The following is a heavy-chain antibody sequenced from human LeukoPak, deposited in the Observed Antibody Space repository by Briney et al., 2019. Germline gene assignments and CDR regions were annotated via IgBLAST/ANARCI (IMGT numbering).Heavy chain of an antibody. J-gene: IGHJ4*02. V-gene: IGHV3-23*01. Sequence: GGSLRLSCAASGFTFSSYAMSWVRQAPGKGLEWVSATSSGDAGTYYADSVRGRFTISRDNSKNTLYLQMNSLRAEDAAVYYCARAPVTSCRGAYCYPFDYWGQGTLVTVSS. CDR3: ARAPVTSCRGAYCYPFDY. CDR2: TSSGDAGT. D-gene: IGHD2-21*01. CDR1: GFTFSSYA.